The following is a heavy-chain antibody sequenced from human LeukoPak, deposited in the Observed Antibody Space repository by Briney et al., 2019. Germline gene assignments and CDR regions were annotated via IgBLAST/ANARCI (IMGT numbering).Heavy chain of an antibody. CDR1: GFTFSRYA. V-gene: IGHV3-23*01. CDR3: AKEPYDSPGYADY. Sequence: GSLRLSCAASGFTFSRYAMSWVRQAPGKGLEWVSAIASTDGSTYYADSVKGRFTISRDNSKNTLYVQMNNVRAEDTAVYYCAKEPYDSPGYADYWGQGTLVTVSS. J-gene: IGHJ4*02. D-gene: IGHD3-22*01. CDR2: IASTDGST.